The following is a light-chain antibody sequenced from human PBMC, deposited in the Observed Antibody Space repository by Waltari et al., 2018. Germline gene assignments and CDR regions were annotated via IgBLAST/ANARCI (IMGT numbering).Light chain of an antibody. J-gene: IGLJ3*02. CDR2: RSD. V-gene: IGLV1-44*01. CDR3: AAWDDSLHGHWV. Sequence: QSVLPPPPSASGPPGQRVTISCSGTSSNIGGNVVNWYQQLPGQAPTLLIYRSDQRHSGVPDRFSGSKSGTIASLAISGLQSADEGDYYCAAWDDSLHGHWVFGGGTKVTVL. CDR1: SSNIGGNV.